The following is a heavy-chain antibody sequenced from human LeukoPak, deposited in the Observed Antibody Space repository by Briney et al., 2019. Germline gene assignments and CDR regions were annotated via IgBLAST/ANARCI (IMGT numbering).Heavy chain of an antibody. D-gene: IGHD1-26*01. Sequence: PGGSLRLSCAASGFAFSSYWMSWVRQAPGKGLEGGSAIYSGGSTYYADSVKGRFTISRDNSKNTLYLQMNSLRAEDTAVYYCARELGGRVGATDYWGQGTLVTVSS. CDR3: ARELGGRVGATDY. CDR1: GFAFSSYW. CDR2: IYSGGST. J-gene: IGHJ4*02. V-gene: IGHV3-66*01.